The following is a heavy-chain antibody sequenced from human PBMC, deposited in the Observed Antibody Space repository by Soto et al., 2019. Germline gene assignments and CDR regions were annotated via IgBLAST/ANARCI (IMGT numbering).Heavy chain of an antibody. D-gene: IGHD2-15*01. Sequence: EVQFVEYGGDMVQPGRSLKLSCVGSGYSFEDYSMHWVRQAPGKGLEWVSGISWSGNFTGYADSVKGRFTISRDNAKYSLFLHVRSLSLEDTALDYGVGGSGFDWGQGTLDPVSS. J-gene: IGHJ4*02. CDR2: ISWSGNFT. CDR3: VGGSGFD. CDR1: GYSFEDYS. V-gene: IGHV3-9*01.